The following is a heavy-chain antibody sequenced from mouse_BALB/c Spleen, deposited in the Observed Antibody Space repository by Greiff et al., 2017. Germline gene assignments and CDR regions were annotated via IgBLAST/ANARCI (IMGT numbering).Heavy chain of an antibody. CDR3: ARRSTMITTLAMDY. CDR1: GYAFTNYL. Sequence: QVQLKQSGAELVRPGTSVKVSCKASGYAFTNYLIEWVKQRPGQGLEWIGVINPGSGGTNYNEKFKGKATLTADKSSSTAYMQLSSLTSDDSAVYFCARRSTMITTLAMDYWGQGTSVTVSS. V-gene: IGHV1-54*01. D-gene: IGHD2-4*01. CDR2: INPGSGGT. J-gene: IGHJ4*01.